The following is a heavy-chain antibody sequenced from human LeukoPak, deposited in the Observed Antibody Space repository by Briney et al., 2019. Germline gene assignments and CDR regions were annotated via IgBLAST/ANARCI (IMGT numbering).Heavy chain of an antibody. CDR3: ARDHSFFQVDY. V-gene: IGHV4-39*02. CDR2: IHSGGST. CDR1: GGSNSSGNYY. J-gene: IGHJ4*02. Sequence: SETLSLTCTVSGGSNSSGNYYWGWIRQPPGKRLEWIGSIHSGGSTYYIPSVKSRITISADTSKNQFSLKLTSVTAADTAVYYCARDHSFFQVDYWGQGTLVTVSS. D-gene: IGHD5/OR15-5a*01.